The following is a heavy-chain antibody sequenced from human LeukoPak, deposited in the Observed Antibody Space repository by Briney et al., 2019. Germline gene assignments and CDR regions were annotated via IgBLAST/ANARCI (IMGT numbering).Heavy chain of an antibody. Sequence: GGSLRLSCAASGFTFSSYAMSWVRQAPGKGLEWVSAIGTASDTYYPGSVECRFTLSRDNAKNSLYLQMNSLTAGDTAVYYCARGPPRGKYYYMDVWGEGTTVTVSS. CDR2: IGTASDT. CDR1: GFTFSSYA. V-gene: IGHV3-13*01. J-gene: IGHJ6*03. D-gene: IGHD1-1*01. CDR3: ARGPPRGKYYYMDV.